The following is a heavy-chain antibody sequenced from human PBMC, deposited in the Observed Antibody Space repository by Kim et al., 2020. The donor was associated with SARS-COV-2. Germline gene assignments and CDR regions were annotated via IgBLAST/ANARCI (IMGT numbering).Heavy chain of an antibody. V-gene: IGHV1-2*02. D-gene: IGHD1-1*01. CDR3: AREKPNSYGMDV. J-gene: IGHJ6*02. Sequence: NDAQKFQGRVPMTRDTSISTAYMELSRLRSDDTAVYYCAREKPNSYGMDVWGQGTTVTVSS.